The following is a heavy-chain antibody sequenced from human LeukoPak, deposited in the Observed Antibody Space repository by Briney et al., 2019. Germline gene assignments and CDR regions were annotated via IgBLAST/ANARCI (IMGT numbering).Heavy chain of an antibody. CDR3: ARDSSIVVVVAAFDY. CDR1: GYTFTSYD. J-gene: IGHJ4*02. D-gene: IGHD2-15*01. Sequence: ASVKVSCKASGYTFTSYDINWVRQATGQGLEWMGWMNPNSGNAGYAQKFQGRVTITGNTSISTAYMELSSLRAEDTAVYYCARDSSIVVVVAAFDYWGQGTLVTVSS. CDR2: MNPNSGNA. V-gene: IGHV1-8*03.